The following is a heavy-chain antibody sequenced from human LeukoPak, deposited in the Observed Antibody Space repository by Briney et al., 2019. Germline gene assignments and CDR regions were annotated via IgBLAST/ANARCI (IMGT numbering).Heavy chain of an antibody. CDR1: GYSFTSYW. CDR3: ARLGYCSSTSCYQYDY. D-gene: IGHD2-2*01. V-gene: IGHV5-51*01. Sequence: GESLKISCKGSGYSFTSYWIGWVRQMPGKGLEWMGIIYPGDSDTRYSPSFQGQVTISADKSISTAYLQWSSLKASDTATYYCARLGYCSSTSCYQYDYWGQGTLVTVSS. CDR2: IYPGDSDT. J-gene: IGHJ4*02.